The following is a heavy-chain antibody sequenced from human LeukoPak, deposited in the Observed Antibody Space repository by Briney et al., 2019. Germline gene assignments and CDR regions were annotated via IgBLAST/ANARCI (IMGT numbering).Heavy chain of an antibody. D-gene: IGHD3-22*01. J-gene: IGHJ3*02. CDR2: FDPEDGET. Sequence: ASVKVSCKVSGYTLTELSMHWVRQAPGKGLEWMGGFDPEDGETIYAQKFQGRVTMTEDTSTDTAYMELSSLRSEDTAVYYCATDGGSSSGYYHAFDIWGQGTMVTVS. CDR3: ATDGGSSSGYYHAFDI. CDR1: GYTLTELS. V-gene: IGHV1-24*01.